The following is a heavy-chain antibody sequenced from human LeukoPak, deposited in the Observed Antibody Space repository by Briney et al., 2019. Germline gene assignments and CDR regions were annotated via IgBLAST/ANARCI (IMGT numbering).Heavy chain of an antibody. CDR1: GGSISSYY. D-gene: IGHD6-13*01. CDR2: VYYTGST. V-gene: IGHV4-59*01. Sequence: SETLSLTCTVSGGSISSYYWSWVRQPPGKGLEWSGFVYYTGSTNYIPSLKRRVTISVDTSKNQFSLTLRSVTAADTAVYYCARPAGYSSSWYPWWGQGTLVTVSS. J-gene: IGHJ4*02. CDR3: ARPAGYSSSWYPW.